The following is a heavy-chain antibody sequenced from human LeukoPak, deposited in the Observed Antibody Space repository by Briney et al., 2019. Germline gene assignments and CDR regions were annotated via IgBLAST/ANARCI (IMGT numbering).Heavy chain of an antibody. CDR3: ARVAYYYDSSGYYSGQCYFDY. Sequence: GGSLRLSCAASGFIFSSYWMSWVRQAPGKGLEWVANIKQDGSERYYVDSVKGRFTISRDNAKNSLFLQMSSLRAEDTAVYYCARVAYYYDSSGYYSGQCYFDYWGQGTLVTVSS. J-gene: IGHJ4*02. D-gene: IGHD3-22*01. CDR2: IKQDGSER. V-gene: IGHV3-7*01. CDR1: GFIFSSYW.